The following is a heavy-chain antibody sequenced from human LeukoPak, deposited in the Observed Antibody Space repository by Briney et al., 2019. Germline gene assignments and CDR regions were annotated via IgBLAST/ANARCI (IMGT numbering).Heavy chain of an antibody. CDR1: GYTFSTYW. CDR3: ATATFYATSGYFPS. V-gene: IGHV3-74*01. Sequence: GGSLRLSCAGSGYTFSTYWIHWVRQAPGQGLVWVSGISGDKSHTAYADSVKGRFTISRDNAKNTLHLQMNSLREEDTAVYYCATATFYATSGYFPSWGQGTLVTVSS. CDR2: ISGDKSHT. D-gene: IGHD3-22*01. J-gene: IGHJ5*02.